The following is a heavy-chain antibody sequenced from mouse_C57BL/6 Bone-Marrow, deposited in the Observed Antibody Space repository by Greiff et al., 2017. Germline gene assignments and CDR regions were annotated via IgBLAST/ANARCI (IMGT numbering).Heavy chain of an antibody. CDR1: GISITTGNYR. CDR2: IYYSGTI. D-gene: IGHD1-1*01. CDR3: ARDFNHYYYGLDY. Sequence: VQLQQSGPGLVKPSQTVFLTCTVTGISITTGNYRWSWIRQFPGNKLEWIGYIYYSGTITYNPSLTSRTTITRDTPKNQFFLEMNSLTAEDTATYYCARDFNHYYYGLDYWGQGTTLTVSS. J-gene: IGHJ2*01. V-gene: IGHV3-5*01.